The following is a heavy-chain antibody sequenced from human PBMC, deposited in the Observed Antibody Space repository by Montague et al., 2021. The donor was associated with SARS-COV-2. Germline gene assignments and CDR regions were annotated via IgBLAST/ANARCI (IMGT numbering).Heavy chain of an antibody. CDR2: IWSDGGNK. D-gene: IGHD6-19*01. CDR3: ARDLGAVAGGYYYCYYGMDV. J-gene: IGHJ6*02. V-gene: IGHV3-33*01. Sequence: SLRLSCAASGFTFSSYGIYWVRQAPGKGLEWVALIWSDGGNKSYADSVKGRFTISRDNSKNTLYLQMNSLRAEDTAVYYCARDLGAVAGGYYYCYYGMDVWGQGTTVTVSS. CDR1: GFTFSSYG.